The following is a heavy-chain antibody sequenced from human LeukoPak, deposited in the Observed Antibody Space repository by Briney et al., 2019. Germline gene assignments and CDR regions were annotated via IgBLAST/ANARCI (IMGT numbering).Heavy chain of an antibody. V-gene: IGHV3-7*03. Sequence: GGSLRLSCAASGFTFTTYWMSWVRQAPGKGLEWVANIKQDGTEKYYVDSVKGRFTISRDNAKNSLYLQMNSLRAEDTAVYYCAKDSKIVGATFRSYHYMDVWGKGTAVTVSS. CDR1: GFTFTTYW. CDR3: AKDSKIVGATFRSYHYMDV. D-gene: IGHD1-26*01. CDR2: IKQDGTEK. J-gene: IGHJ6*03.